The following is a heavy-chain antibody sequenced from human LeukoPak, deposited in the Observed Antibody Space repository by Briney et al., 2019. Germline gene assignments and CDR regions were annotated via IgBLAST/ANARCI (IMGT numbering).Heavy chain of an antibody. Sequence: GGSLRLSCIASGFTFSGYGMHWVRQAPGKGLEWVAIICYDGSKRYYADSVKGRFTISRDNFKNTLYLEMNTLRAEDTAMYYCARSEVSTTLLDYWGQGTLVTVSS. CDR3: ARSEVSTTLLDY. CDR2: ICYDGSKR. CDR1: GFTFSGYG. D-gene: IGHD5/OR15-5a*01. V-gene: IGHV3-33*01. J-gene: IGHJ4*02.